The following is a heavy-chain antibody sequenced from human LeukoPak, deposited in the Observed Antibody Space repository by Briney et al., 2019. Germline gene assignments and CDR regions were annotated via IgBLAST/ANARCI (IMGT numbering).Heavy chain of an antibody. CDR2: INPNSGGT. D-gene: IGHD3-10*01. Sequence: ASVKVSCKASGYTFTGYYMHWVRQAPGQGLEWMGWINPNSGGTNYAQKFQGRVTMTRDTSISTAYMELSRLRSDDTAVYYCARLRITMVRARSAFDIWGQGTMVTVSS. J-gene: IGHJ3*02. CDR1: GYTFTGYY. V-gene: IGHV1-2*02. CDR3: ARLRITMVRARSAFDI.